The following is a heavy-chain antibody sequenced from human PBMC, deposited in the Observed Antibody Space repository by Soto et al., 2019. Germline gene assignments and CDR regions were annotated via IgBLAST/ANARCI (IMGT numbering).Heavy chain of an antibody. J-gene: IGHJ6*02. Sequence: QVQLQESGPGLVKPSQTLSLTCTVSGGSISSGGYYWSWIRQHPWKGLEWIGYIYYSGSTYYNPSLKSRVTISVDTSKNQFSLKLSSVTAADTAVYYCARATVVVTAILPYYGMDVWGQGTTVTVSS. CDR1: GGSISSGGYY. V-gene: IGHV4-31*03. CDR3: ARATVVVTAILPYYGMDV. D-gene: IGHD2-21*02. CDR2: IYYSGST.